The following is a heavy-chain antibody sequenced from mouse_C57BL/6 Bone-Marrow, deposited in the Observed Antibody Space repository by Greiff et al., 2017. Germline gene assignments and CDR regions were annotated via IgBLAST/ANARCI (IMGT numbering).Heavy chain of an antibody. V-gene: IGHV14-4*01. Sequence: EVQLKESGAELVRPGASVKLSCTASGFNIKDDYMHWVKQRPEQGLEWIGWIDPENGDTEYASKFQGKATITADTSSNTAYLQLSSLTSEDTAVYYCTTEGIQFITTVVVPMDDWGQGTSVTVSS. CDR1: GFNIKDDY. CDR2: IDPENGDT. J-gene: IGHJ4*01. D-gene: IGHD1-1*01. CDR3: TTEGIQFITTVVVPMDD.